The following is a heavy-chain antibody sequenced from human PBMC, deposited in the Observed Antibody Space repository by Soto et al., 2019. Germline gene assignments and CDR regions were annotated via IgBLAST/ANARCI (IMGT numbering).Heavy chain of an antibody. D-gene: IGHD4-17*01. CDR3: ARHTASYGDYGEFDP. CDR2: IYYSGST. J-gene: IGHJ5*02. Sequence: SETLSLTCTVSGGSISSSSYYWGWIRQPPGKGLEWIGSIYYSGSTYYNPSLKSRVTISVDTSKNQFSLKLSSVTAADTAVYYCARHTASYGDYGEFDPWGQGTLVTVSS. V-gene: IGHV4-39*01. CDR1: GGSISSSSYY.